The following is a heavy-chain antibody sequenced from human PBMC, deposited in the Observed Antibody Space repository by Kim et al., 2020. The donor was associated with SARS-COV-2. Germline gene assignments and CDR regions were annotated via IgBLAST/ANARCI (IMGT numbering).Heavy chain of an antibody. V-gene: IGHV1-2*06. D-gene: IGHD2-21*02. J-gene: IGHJ4*02. Sequence: ASVKVSCQASGYTFTTYYMHWVRQAPGQGLEWMGRINPKSGDPNYAQKFQGRVTMTRDTSVSTAYMELYSLRSDDTAVYYCARDPRVGGGDCSDYWGQGTLVTVSS. CDR1: GYTFTTYY. CDR3: ARDPRVGGGDCSDY. CDR2: INPKSGDP.